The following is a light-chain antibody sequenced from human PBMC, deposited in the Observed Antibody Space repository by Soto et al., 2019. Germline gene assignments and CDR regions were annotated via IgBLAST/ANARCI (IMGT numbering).Light chain of an antibody. CDR2: EVS. J-gene: IGLJ2*01. Sequence: QSVLTQPAPVSGSPGQSITISCTGTNSDIGDYNFVSWYQQLPGKAPKLIISEVSNRPSGVSTRFSGSKSGNTASLTISGLQPEDEADYYCSSYSTIGAEVHFGGGTKLTVL. CDR1: NSDIGDYNF. CDR3: SSYSTIGAEVH. V-gene: IGLV2-14*01.